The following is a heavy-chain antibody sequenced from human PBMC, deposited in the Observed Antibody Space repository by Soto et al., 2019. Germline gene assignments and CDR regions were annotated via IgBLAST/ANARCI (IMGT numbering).Heavy chain of an antibody. Sequence: GGSLRLSCAASGFAFSSHALNWVRQAPGKGLERVATITGSGGNTYSADSVKGRFAISRDNSKNTLYLQMNSLRAEDTALYYCAKMYGPGAYFFNSWGHGTLVTVSS. CDR1: GFAFSSHA. J-gene: IGHJ4*01. CDR3: AKMYGPGAYFFNS. V-gene: IGHV3-23*01. CDR2: ITGSGGNT. D-gene: IGHD2-8*01.